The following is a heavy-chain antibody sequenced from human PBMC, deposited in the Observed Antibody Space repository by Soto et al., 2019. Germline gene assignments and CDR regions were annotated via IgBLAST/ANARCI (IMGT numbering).Heavy chain of an antibody. V-gene: IGHV4-59*01. Sequence: QVQLQESGPGLVKPSETLSLTCTVSGGSISSYYWSWIRQPPGKGLEWIGYIYYSGSTNYNPSLNGRVSRSVDTCKNHVSLKLSCVTAADTAVYYCACGDDDVYCMDVWCQGTTGTVSS. D-gene: IGHD2-21*02. CDR1: GGSISSYY. J-gene: IGHJ6*02. CDR3: ACGDDDVYCMDV. CDR2: IYYSGST.